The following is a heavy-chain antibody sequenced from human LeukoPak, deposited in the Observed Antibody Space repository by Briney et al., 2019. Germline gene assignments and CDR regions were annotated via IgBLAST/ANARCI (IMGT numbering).Heavy chain of an antibody. V-gene: IGHV3-9*01. CDR2: ISWNSGSI. CDR3: AKGADYSNSHFDY. D-gene: IGHD4-11*01. CDR1: GFTFDDYA. Sequence: GRSLRLSCAASGFTFDDYAMHWVRQAPGKGLEWVSGISWNSGSIGYADSVKGRFTISRDNAKNSLYLQMNSLRAEDTALYYCAKGADYSNSHFDYWGQGTLVTVSS. J-gene: IGHJ4*02.